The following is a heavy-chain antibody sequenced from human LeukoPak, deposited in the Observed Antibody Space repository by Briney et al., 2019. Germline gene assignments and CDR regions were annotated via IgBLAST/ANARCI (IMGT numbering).Heavy chain of an antibody. D-gene: IGHD2-8*01. CDR3: ARDNGNPDY. J-gene: IGHJ4*02. CDR1: GFTFSSYS. CDR2: ISSSRSYI. V-gene: IGHV3-21*01. Sequence: GGSLRLSCAASGFTFSSYSMNWVSQAPGKGMEWVSSISSSRSYIYYADSGKGRFNISRDNAKNSLYLQMNSLRAEDTAVYYCARDNGNPDYWGQGTLVTVSS.